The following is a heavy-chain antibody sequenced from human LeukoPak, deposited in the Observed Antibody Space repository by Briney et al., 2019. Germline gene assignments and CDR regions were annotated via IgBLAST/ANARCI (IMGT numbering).Heavy chain of an antibody. Sequence: PSETLSLTCAVYGGSFRGYYWSWIRQPPGKGLEWIGEINFGGSINYTPSLKSRVTISVDTSKNQFSLNLTSVTAADTAVYYCARTSGYFDSSGYYQQNPYYFEYWGQGTLVSVSS. CDR3: ARTSGYFDSSGYYQQNPYYFEY. J-gene: IGHJ4*02. D-gene: IGHD3-22*01. CDR1: GGSFRGYY. V-gene: IGHV4-34*01. CDR2: INFGGSI.